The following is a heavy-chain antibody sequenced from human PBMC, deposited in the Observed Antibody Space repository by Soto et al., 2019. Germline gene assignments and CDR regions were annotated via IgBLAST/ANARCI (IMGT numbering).Heavy chain of an antibody. V-gene: IGHV3-23*01. J-gene: IGHJ4*02. D-gene: IGHD6-19*01. CDR1: GFSFVNYA. CDR2: LSGSGTST. CDR3: AKATTNGGWFNPFDS. Sequence: EVQLLESGGGLVQPGGSLRLSCAASGFSFVNYAMNWVPQAPGRGLGWVSGLSGSGTSTYYADSVKGRFTISRDNSRDTLFLQMNSLTADDTAVYYCAKATTNGGWFNPFDSWGQGALVTVSS.